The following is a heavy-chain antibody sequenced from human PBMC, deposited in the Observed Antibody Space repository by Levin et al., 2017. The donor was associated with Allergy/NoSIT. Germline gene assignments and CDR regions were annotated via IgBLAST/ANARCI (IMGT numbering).Heavy chain of an antibody. CDR3: AIYSYGSLDF. V-gene: IGHV3-53*01. CDR1: GVSVKSNY. D-gene: IGHD5-18*01. J-gene: IGHJ3*01. Sequence: GGSLRLSWAAEGVSVKSNYMSWVRQAPGKGLEWVSVLYAGGNTYYTDSVKGRFTISRDNSKNTLYLQMTSLRAEDTATYYCAIYSYGSLDFWGQGTMVTVSS. CDR2: LYAGGNT.